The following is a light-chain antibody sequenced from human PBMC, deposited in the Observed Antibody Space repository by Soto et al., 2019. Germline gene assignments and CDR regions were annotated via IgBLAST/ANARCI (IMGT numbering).Light chain of an antibody. J-gene: IGKJ4*01. CDR1: QSVTSNY. Sequence: EVVLTQSPGTLSLSPGERATLSCRASQSVTSNYLAWYQQNPGQAPRLLIYAASSRATGIPGRFSGSGSGTDFTLSTSRLEPEYFVVYYCQPYRGSPFTFGGGTKVEIK. V-gene: IGKV3-20*01. CDR2: AAS. CDR3: QPYRGSPFT.